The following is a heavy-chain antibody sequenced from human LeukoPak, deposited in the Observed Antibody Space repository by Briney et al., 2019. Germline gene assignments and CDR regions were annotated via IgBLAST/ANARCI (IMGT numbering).Heavy chain of an antibody. CDR2: ISSRSTKI. CDR1: GFAFSRYS. Sequence: GGSLILSCAGSGFAFSRYSMNWFRPAPGKGLERVSSISSRSTKIFYAASVKGRFTISRDNAKNSLYLQMNSLGAEDTAVYYCARDAQWLVPEGYFYYMDVWGKGTTVTVSS. J-gene: IGHJ6*03. CDR3: ARDAQWLVPEGYFYYMDV. D-gene: IGHD6-19*01. V-gene: IGHV3-21*01.